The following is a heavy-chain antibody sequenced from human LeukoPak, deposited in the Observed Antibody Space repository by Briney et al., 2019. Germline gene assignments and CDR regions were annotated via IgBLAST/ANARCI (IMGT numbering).Heavy chain of an antibody. CDR1: GYTFTSYG. V-gene: IGHV1-18*01. CDR3: ARERTYYDFWPSYAFDI. CDR2: ISAYNGNT. J-gene: IGHJ3*02. Sequence: ASVKVSCKASGYTFTSYGISWVRQASGQGLEWMGWISAYNGNTNYAQKLQGRVTMTTDTSTSTAYMELRSLRSDDTAVYYCARERTYYDFWPSYAFDIWGQGTMVTVSS. D-gene: IGHD3-3*01.